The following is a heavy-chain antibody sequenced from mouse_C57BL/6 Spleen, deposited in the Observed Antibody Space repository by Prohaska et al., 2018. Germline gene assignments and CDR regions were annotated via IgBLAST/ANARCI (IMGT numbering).Heavy chain of an antibody. Sequence: EVQLQQSGPELVKPGASVKISCKASGYTFTYYYMNWVKQSHGKSLEWIGDINPNNGGTSYNQKFKGKATLTVDKSSSTAYMELRSLTSEDSAVYYCASGTAGTGYWGQGTTLTVSS. J-gene: IGHJ2*01. CDR1: GYTFTYYY. V-gene: IGHV1-26*01. CDR3: ASGTAGTGY. CDR2: INPNNGGT. D-gene: IGHD4-1*01.